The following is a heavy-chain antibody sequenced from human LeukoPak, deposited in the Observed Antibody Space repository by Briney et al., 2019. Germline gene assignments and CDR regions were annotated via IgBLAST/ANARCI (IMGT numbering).Heavy chain of an antibody. CDR1: GFSISTYS. V-gene: IGHV3-48*02. Sequence: AVASHRLSCAASGFSISTYSMRSVRHPPGKGLEWVSYITGIGNSKYSADSVKGRFTISRDNAKNSLYLQMNSLRDEDTAVYFCARDAGVCRFDYWGQGTLLSVSS. D-gene: IGHD6-6*01. J-gene: IGHJ4*02. CDR3: ARDAGVCRFDY. CDR2: ITGIGNSK.